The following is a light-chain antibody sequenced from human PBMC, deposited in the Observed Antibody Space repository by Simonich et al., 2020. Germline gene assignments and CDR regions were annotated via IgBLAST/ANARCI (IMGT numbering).Light chain of an antibody. CDR3: QQYNSYSPT. CDR2: KAS. V-gene: IGKV1-5*03. CDR1: QSFSSW. Sequence: DIQMTQSPSTLSASVGDRVTITCRASQSFSSWLAWYQQKPGKAPKLLSYKASSLESGVPSRFSGSGSGTEFTLTISSLQPDDFATYYCQQYNSYSPTFGGGTKVEIK. J-gene: IGKJ4*01.